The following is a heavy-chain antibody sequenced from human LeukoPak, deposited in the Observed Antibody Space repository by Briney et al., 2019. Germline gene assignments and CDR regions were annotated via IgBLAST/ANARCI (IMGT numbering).Heavy chain of an antibody. Sequence: GGSLRLSCAASGFTLSGYWMHWVRQAPGEGLVWVSRIDPDGITTNYADSVKGRFTTSRDNARNTLYLQMNSLTAGDTALYYCTRVQAGRSGLMDVWGRGTTVTVSS. D-gene: IGHD2-8*02. CDR3: TRVQAGRSGLMDV. CDR1: GFTLSGYW. J-gene: IGHJ6*02. CDR2: IDPDGITT. V-gene: IGHV3-74*01.